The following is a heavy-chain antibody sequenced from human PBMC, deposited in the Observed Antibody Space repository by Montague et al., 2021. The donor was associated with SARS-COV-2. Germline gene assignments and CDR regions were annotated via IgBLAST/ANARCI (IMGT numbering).Heavy chain of an antibody. CDR3: AHLIRYYDIFTGIPFDY. CDR2: IYSNDDK. Sequence: PALVKPTQTLTLTCTFSGFSLTTRTVGVGWIRQPPGKALEWLALIYSNDDKRYSPSLQNRLTITKDTSKNQVVLRMTNMDPVDTATYYCAHLIRYYDIFTGIPFDYWGQGILVAVSP. CDR1: GFSLTTRTVG. J-gene: IGHJ4*02. D-gene: IGHD3-9*01. V-gene: IGHV2-5*01.